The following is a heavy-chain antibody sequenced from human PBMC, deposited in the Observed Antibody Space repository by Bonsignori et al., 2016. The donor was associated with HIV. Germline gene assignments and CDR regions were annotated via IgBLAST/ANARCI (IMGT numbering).Heavy chain of an antibody. J-gene: IGHJ4*02. Sequence: QVEMQESGPGLVKPSETLSLTCGVSGFSITTGYYWGWIRQPPGKGLEWIGNIYHSGSTHYSSSLKSRITISVDTSKNQFSLNLRSVTAADTAVYYCARDAVGATAIDYWGQGILVTVSS. CDR1: GFSITTGYY. D-gene: IGHD1-26*01. CDR2: IYHSGST. CDR3: ARDAVGATAIDY. V-gene: IGHV4-38-2*02.